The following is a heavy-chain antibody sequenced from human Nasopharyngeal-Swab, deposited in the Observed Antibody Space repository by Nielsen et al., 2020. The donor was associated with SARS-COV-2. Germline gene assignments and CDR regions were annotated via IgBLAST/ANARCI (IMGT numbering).Heavy chain of an antibody. V-gene: IGHV3-9*01. CDR1: GFTFDDYA. D-gene: IGHD3-22*01. CDR2: ISWNSNVI. CDR3: ARVEGYYERSGERSGLWRDQGYLSY. Sequence: GGSLRLSCGASGFTFDDYAMHWVRQAPGKGLEWVSGISWNSNVIGYADFVQGRFKMSRDNSRDTVYLQMNSLRVEDTAVYYCARVEGYYERSGERSGLWRDQGYLSYWGQGTLVAVSS. J-gene: IGHJ4*02.